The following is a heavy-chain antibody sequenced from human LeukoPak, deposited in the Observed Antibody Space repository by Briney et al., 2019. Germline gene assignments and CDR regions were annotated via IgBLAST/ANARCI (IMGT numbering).Heavy chain of an antibody. J-gene: IGHJ4*02. CDR3: ARELRGFDY. V-gene: IGHV3-66*01. D-gene: IGHD3-10*01. CDR2: IYSGGST. CDR1: GFTVSTNY. Sequence: GGSLRLSCAASGFTVSTNYMNWVRQAPGKGLEWVSVIYSGGSTYYADSVKGRFTISRDNSKNTLSLQMSSLRPEDTAVYYCARELRGFDYWGQGTLVTVSS.